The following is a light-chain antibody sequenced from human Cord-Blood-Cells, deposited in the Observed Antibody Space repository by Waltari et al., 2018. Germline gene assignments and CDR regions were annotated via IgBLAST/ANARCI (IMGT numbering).Light chain of an antibody. CDR1: ALPKQY. CDR3: QSADSSGAWV. J-gene: IGLJ3*02. CDR2: KDS. Sequence: SYELTQPPSVSVSPGQTARITCSGDALPKQYAYWYQQKPGQAPVLVIYKDSERPSGSPERFSGSSSGTTVTLTISGVQAEDEADYYGQSADSSGAWVFGGGTKLTVL. V-gene: IGLV3-25*03.